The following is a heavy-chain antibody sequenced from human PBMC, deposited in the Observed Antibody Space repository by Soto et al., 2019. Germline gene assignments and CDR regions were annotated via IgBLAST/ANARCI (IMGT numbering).Heavy chain of an antibody. D-gene: IGHD6-13*01. CDR1: GFTFRSYG. Sequence: GPLRLSGAAPGFTFRSYGMHWVRQAPGKGLEWVAVIWYDGSNKYYADSVKGRFTISRDNSKNTLFLQLNSLRAEDTAVYYCTKDRSSTLDGMDVWGQGTKVTVYS. V-gene: IGHV3-33*06. CDR2: IWYDGSNK. J-gene: IGHJ6*02. CDR3: TKDRSSTLDGMDV.